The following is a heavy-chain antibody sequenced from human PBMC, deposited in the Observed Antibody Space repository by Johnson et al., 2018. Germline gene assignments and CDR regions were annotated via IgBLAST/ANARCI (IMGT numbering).Heavy chain of an antibody. Sequence: VQLVESEGTLVQPGGSLRLSCAASGFIFTNYWMSWVRQAPGKGLEWLAHIKLDGSEKYYWDSVMGRFTISIDNAKNSLYLQMNSLRVDDTAVYYGARDQRSSSWYGDWFDPWGQGTLVTVSS. CDR3: ARDQRSSSWYGDWFDP. D-gene: IGHD6-13*01. J-gene: IGHJ5*02. V-gene: IGHV3-7*01. CDR1: GFIFTNYW. CDR2: IKLDGSEK.